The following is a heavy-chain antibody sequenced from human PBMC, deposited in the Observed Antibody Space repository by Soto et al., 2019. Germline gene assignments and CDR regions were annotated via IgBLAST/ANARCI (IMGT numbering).Heavy chain of an antibody. J-gene: IGHJ6*02. CDR1: GFIFNNYW. D-gene: IGHD3-3*01. V-gene: IGHV3-74*01. Sequence: GGSLRLSCAASGFIFNNYWMHWVRQVPGKGLMWVSRIQSDGGSIDYADSVKGRFTISRHNAKNTVYLQMNSLRAEDTAVYYCAGVLDGSRSWYYYYGMDVWGQGTTVTVSS. CDR3: AGVLDGSRSWYYYYGMDV. CDR2: IQSDGGSI.